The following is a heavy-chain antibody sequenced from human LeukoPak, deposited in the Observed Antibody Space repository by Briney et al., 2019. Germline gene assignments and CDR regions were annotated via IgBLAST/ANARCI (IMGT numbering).Heavy chain of an antibody. D-gene: IGHD3-10*01. CDR1: GYTFTGYY. V-gene: IGHV1-46*01. Sequence: GASVKVSCKASGYTFTGYYMHWVRQAPGQGLEWMGIINPSGGSTSYAQKFQGRVTMTRDTSTSTVYMELSSLRSEDTAVYYCARDLVRGVEPNWFDPWGQGTLVTVSS. CDR2: INPSGGST. J-gene: IGHJ5*02. CDR3: ARDLVRGVEPNWFDP.